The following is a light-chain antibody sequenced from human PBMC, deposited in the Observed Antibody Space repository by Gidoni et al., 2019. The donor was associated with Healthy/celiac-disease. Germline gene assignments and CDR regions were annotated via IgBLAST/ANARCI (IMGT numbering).Light chain of an antibody. Sequence: ELVLTQSPGTLSLSPGERATLSCRASQSISSSYLAWYQQNPGQAPMVLICGASSGAAGIPDRCSGSGSGADFTLTSSRLEPEDSAVYYWQQYGRSITFGQGTRVEIK. J-gene: IGKJ5*01. CDR2: GAS. CDR1: QSISSSY. CDR3: QQYGRSIT. V-gene: IGKV3-20*01.